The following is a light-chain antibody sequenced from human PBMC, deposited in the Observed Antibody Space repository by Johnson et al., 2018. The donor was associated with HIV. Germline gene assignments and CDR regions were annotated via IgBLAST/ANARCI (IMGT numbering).Light chain of an antibody. J-gene: IGLJ1*01. V-gene: IGLV3-1*01. CDR1: KLGDKY. Sequence: VLTQPPSVSVSPGQTASITCSGDKLGDKYACWYQQKPGQSPVLVIYQDSKRPSGIPDRFSGSKSGTSATLGITGLPTGDEADYYCGTWDSSLSAYVFGTGTRVTVL. CDR2: QDS. CDR3: GTWDSSLSAYV.